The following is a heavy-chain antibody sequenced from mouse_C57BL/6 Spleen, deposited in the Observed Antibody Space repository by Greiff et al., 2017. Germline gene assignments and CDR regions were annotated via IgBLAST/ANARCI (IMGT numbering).Heavy chain of an antibody. J-gene: IGHJ3*01. V-gene: IGHV1-53*01. CDR1: GYTFTNYW. Sequence: VQLQQPGTELVKPGASVNLSCKTSGYTFTNYWMHWVKQRPGQGLEWIGNIYPSNGYTNYNEKFTYTATLTVDKSSSTAYMQLSSLTSEDSAVYYCARVYQTGSAWFAYWGQGTLVTVSA. CDR3: ARVYQTGSAWFAY. D-gene: IGHD4-1*01. CDR2: IYPSNGYT.